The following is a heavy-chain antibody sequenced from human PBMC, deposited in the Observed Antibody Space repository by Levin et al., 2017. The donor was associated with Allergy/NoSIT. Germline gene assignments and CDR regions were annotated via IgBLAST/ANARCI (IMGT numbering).Heavy chain of an antibody. CDR2: INWNGGST. CDR1: GFTFDAYG. V-gene: IGHV3-20*01. CDR3: ARVFYGGNSYYFDD. Sequence: GESLKISCAASGFTFDAYGMSWVRQAPGKGLEWVSGINWNGGSTGYTDSVKGRFTISRDNAKKSLYLQMHSLRPEDTAFYHCARVFYGGNSYYFDDWGQGTLVTVSS. D-gene: IGHD4-23*01. J-gene: IGHJ4*02.